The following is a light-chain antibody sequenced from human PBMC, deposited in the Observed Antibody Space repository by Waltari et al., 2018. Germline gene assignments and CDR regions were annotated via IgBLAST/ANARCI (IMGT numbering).Light chain of an antibody. V-gene: IGLV2-23*02. CDR1: RNDVGSPNF. J-gene: IGLJ3*02. CDR3: CAYAGTFTWV. CDR2: EVN. Sequence: QSALTQAASVSGSPGQSITLSCTGIRNDVGSPNFVPWYQQHPGKAPKLMIYEVNKRPSGVSDRFSGSKSGDTASLTISGLQAEDEADYYCCAYAGTFTWVFGGGTKLTVL.